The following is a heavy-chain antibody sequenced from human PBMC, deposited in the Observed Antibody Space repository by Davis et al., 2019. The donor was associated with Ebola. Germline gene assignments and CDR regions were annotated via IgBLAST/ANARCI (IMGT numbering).Heavy chain of an antibody. CDR1: GFTFNDYA. J-gene: IGHJ6*02. CDR2: TSWNSGSI. D-gene: IGHD6-19*01. CDR3: AKDLSPYSSGWYREGEDYYYYYGMDV. V-gene: IGHV3-9*01. Sequence: PGRSLTLSCAASGFTFNDYAMHWDRQAPGKGLEWVSGTSWNSGSIGYANSLKGRFTISRDNAKNSLYLQMNRLIAEDTALYYCAKDLSPYSSGWYREGEDYYYYYGMDVWGQGTTVTVSS.